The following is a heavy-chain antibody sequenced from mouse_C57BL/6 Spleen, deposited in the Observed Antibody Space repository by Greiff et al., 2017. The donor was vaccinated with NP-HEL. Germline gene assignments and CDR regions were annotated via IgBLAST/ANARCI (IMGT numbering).Heavy chain of an antibody. CDR3: AREGYYGSSSFAY. Sequence: QVHVKQPGAELVRPGSSVKLSCKASGYTFTSYWMHWVKQRPIQGLEWIGNIDPSDSETHYNQKFKDKATLTVDKSSSTAYMQLSSLTSEDSAVYYCAREGYYGSSSFAYWGQGTLVTVSA. CDR1: GYTFTSYW. D-gene: IGHD1-1*01. V-gene: IGHV1-52*01. CDR2: IDPSDSET. J-gene: IGHJ3*01.